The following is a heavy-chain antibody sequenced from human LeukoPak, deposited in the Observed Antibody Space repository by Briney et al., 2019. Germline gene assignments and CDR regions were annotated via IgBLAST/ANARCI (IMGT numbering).Heavy chain of an antibody. Sequence: GESLKISCKGSGYSFTSYWIGWVRQMPGKGLEWMGIIYPGDSDTRYSASFQGQVTISADKSISTAYLQWSSLKASDTAMYYCARRRGGSGSYYNAYFDYWGQGTLVTVSS. V-gene: IGHV5-51*01. CDR1: GYSFTSYW. CDR2: IYPGDSDT. CDR3: ARRRGGSGSYYNAYFDY. J-gene: IGHJ4*02. D-gene: IGHD3-10*01.